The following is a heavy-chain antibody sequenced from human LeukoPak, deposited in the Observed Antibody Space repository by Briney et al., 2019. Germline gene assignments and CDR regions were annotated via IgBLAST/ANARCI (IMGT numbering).Heavy chain of an antibody. D-gene: IGHD3-22*01. Sequence: GGSLRLSCAASGFTFSSYWMSWVRQAPGKGLEWVSDSVKGRFTISRDNAKNSLYLQMNSLRAEDTALYYCARIGSGITMIVVVPKSFYMDVWGKGTTVTVSS. V-gene: IGHV3-20*04. J-gene: IGHJ6*03. CDR3: ARIGSGITMIVVVPKSFYMDV. CDR1: GFTFSSYW.